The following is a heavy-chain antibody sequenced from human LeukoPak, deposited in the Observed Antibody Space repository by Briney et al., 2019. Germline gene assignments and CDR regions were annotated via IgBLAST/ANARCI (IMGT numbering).Heavy chain of an antibody. D-gene: IGHD3-9*01. J-gene: IGHJ4*02. Sequence: PGRSLSLSFAASGFPFYYYAMHWVRQAPGKGLEWVSGINWNSGSIGYADSVKGRFTISRDNAKNSLYLQMNSLRAEDTALYYCAKGSYYDILTGYYEFDYWGQGTLVTVSS. CDR1: GFPFYYYA. V-gene: IGHV3-9*01. CDR3: AKGSYYDILTGYYEFDY. CDR2: INWNSGSI.